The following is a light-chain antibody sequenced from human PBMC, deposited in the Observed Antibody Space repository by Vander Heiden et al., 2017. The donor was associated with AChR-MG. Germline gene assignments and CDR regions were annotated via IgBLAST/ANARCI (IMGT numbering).Light chain of an antibody. J-gene: IGLJ2*01. V-gene: IGLV2-14*01. CDR3: SSYTNNSTLDVV. Sequence: PTGISARFSGSKSGSTASLTISGLQAEDEADYYCSSYTNNSTLDVVFGGGTRLTVL.